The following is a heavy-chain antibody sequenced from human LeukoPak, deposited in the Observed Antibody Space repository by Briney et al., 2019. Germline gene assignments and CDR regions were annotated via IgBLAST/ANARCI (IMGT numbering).Heavy chain of an antibody. V-gene: IGHV4-61*02. D-gene: IGHD1-26*01. CDR2: IYTSGST. J-gene: IGHJ3*02. Sequence: SQTLSLTCTVSGGSISSGSYYWSWIRQPAGKGLEWIGRIYTSGSTNYNPSLKSRVTISVDTSKNQFSLKLSSVTAADTAVYYCARAFSGSSAFDIWGQGTMVTVSS. CDR3: ARAFSGSSAFDI. CDR1: GGSISSGSYY.